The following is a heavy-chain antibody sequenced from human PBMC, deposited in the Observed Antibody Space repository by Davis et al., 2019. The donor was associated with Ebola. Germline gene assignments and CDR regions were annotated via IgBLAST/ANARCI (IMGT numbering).Heavy chain of an antibody. V-gene: IGHV4-59*01. Sequence: SETLSLTCTVSGGSISSYYWSWIRQPPGKGLEWIGYIYYSGSTNYNPSLKSRVTISVDTSKNQFSLKLSSVTAADTAVYYCARDLGQQLVPGWFDPWGQGTLVTVSS. CDR2: IYYSGST. CDR3: ARDLGQQLVPGWFDP. CDR1: GGSISSYY. J-gene: IGHJ5*02. D-gene: IGHD6-13*01.